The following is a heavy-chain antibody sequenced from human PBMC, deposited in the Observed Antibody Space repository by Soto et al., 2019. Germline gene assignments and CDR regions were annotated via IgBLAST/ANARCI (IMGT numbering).Heavy chain of an antibody. CDR2: VFYSGTT. CDR1: GDSFSLASDY. CDR3: ARPLYCTSGNCYPYYYYGMDV. Sequence: QLQLQESGPGLVKASETLSLSCTVSGDSFSLASDYWGWIRQPPGKGLEWIGSVFYSGTTFYNPSLKNRVTISVDTSKSQISLTLRSVTAADTAVYFCARPLYCTSGNCYPYYYYGMDVWGPGTTVTVAS. J-gene: IGHJ6*02. V-gene: IGHV4-39*01. D-gene: IGHD2-8*01.